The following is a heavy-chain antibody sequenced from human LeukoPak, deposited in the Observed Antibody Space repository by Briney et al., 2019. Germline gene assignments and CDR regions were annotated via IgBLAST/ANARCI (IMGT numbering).Heavy chain of an antibody. CDR2: ISTNGKST. D-gene: IGHD2-2*01. Sequence: GGSLRLSCVASGFTFSNYWRLWFGHAPGGGLLWVSLISTNGKSTRYAESVKGRFTISRDNAKNALYLQMDILRVEDTALYFCVRDYQFIQEVWGQGTTVTVSS. CDR3: VRDYQFIQEV. J-gene: IGHJ6*02. V-gene: IGHV3-74*01. CDR1: GFTFSNYW.